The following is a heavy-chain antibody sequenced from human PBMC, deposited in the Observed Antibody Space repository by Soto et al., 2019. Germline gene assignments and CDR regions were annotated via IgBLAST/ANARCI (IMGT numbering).Heavy chain of an antibody. D-gene: IGHD6-13*01. CDR1: GFTFSSYS. CDR3: ARDGSSSSWPRYYYYYGMDV. CDR2: ISSSSSYI. J-gene: IGHJ6*02. Sequence: EVQLVESGGGLVKPGGSLRLSCAASGFTFSSYSMNWVRQAPGKGLEWVSSISSSSSYIYYADSVKGRFTISRDNAKNSRDLQMSSLRAEDRAVYYWARDGSSSSWPRYYYYYGMDVWGQGTTVTVSS. V-gene: IGHV3-21*01.